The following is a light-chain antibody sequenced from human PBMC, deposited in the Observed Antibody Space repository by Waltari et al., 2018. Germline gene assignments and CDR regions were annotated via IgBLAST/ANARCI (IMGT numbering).Light chain of an antibody. CDR3: SSYAGSSKGV. J-gene: IGLJ2*01. V-gene: IGLV2-23*02. CDR1: SSDVGNYKR. CDR2: AVR. Sequence: QSALTQPASVSGSPGQSITISCTGTSSDVGNYKRVSWYQPHPGNAPKLMIYAVRKRPPGVSDRFSGSKSGDMASLTISGLQPEDEAEYFCSSYAGSSKGVFGGGTKVTVL.